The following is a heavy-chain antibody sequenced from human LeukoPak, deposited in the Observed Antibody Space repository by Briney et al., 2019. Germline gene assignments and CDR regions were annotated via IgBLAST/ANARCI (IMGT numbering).Heavy chain of an antibody. J-gene: IGHJ4*02. CDR3: ARFSNPDILTGYYVY. CDR1: GGTFSIYA. D-gene: IGHD3-9*01. Sequence: SVKVSCKASGGTFSIYAISWVRQAPGQGREWMGGIIPIFGTANYAQKFQGRVTITADKSTSTAYMELSSLRSEDAAVYYCARFSNPDILTGYYVYWGQGTLVTVSS. CDR2: IIPIFGTA. V-gene: IGHV1-69*06.